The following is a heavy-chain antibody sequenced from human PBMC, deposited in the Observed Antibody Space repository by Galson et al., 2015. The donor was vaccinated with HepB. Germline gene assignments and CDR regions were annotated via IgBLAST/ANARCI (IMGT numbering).Heavy chain of an antibody. J-gene: IGHJ5*02. CDR1: GYTFTDYY. Sequence: SVKVSCKASGYTFTDYYLHWVRQAPGQGLEWMGWIKPSSGGTDYAQKFQGRVTMTRDTSISTAYMELNSLRSDDTAVYYCAGFPDEAYYYDTSGFSTWGQGTLVTVSS. CDR3: AGFPDEAYYYDTSGFST. V-gene: IGHV1-2*02. D-gene: IGHD3-22*01. CDR2: IKPSSGGT.